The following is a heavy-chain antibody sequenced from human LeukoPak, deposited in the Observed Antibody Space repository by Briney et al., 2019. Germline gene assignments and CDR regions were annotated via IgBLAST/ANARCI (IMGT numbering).Heavy chain of an antibody. CDR1: GVTFSSYG. CDR2: ISYDGRNE. Sequence: GGSLRLSCAVSGVTFSSYGMHWVRQPPGKGLEWVAVISYDGRNEYYADSVKGRFTISRDNSKNTLYLQMNSLRAEDTAVYYCAKVIGFLTMVKGMDVWGQGTTVTVSS. CDR3: AKVIGFLTMVKGMDV. V-gene: IGHV3-30*18. J-gene: IGHJ6*02. D-gene: IGHD4/OR15-4a*01.